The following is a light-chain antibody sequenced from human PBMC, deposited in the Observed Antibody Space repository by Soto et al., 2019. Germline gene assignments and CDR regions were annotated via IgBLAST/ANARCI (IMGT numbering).Light chain of an antibody. V-gene: IGKV3-20*01. CDR3: QQYGSSPPIT. CDR1: QSVSSSY. J-gene: IGKJ5*01. CDR2: GAS. Sequence: EIVLTQSPGTLSLSPGERATLSCRASQSVSSSYLAWSQQKPGQAPRLLIYGASSRATGIPDRLSGSGSGTDFTLTISRLEPEDFGVYYCQQYGSSPPITCGQGTLLEIK.